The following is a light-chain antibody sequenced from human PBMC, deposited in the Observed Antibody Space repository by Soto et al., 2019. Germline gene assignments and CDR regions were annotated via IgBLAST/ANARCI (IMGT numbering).Light chain of an antibody. CDR2: DAS. J-gene: IGKJ4*01. Sequence: EIVLTQSPATLSLSPGERATLSCRASQSVSSNLAWYQQKPGQAPRLLIFDASNRATGIPARFSGSGSGTDFTLTISSLEPEDFAAYYCQKSSNWLNFGGGTKVDSK. CDR3: QKSSNWLN. V-gene: IGKV3-11*01. CDR1: QSVSSN.